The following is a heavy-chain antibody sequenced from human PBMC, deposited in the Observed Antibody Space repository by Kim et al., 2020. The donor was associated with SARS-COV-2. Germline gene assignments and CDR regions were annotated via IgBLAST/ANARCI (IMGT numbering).Heavy chain of an antibody. CDR1: GGSFSGYY. V-gene: IGHV4-34*01. CDR2: INHSGST. J-gene: IGHJ4*02. D-gene: IGHD3-10*01. CDR3: ARRAGLRGIDY. Sequence: SETLSLTCAVYGGSFSGYYWSWIRQPPGKGLEWIGEINHSGSTNYNPSLKSRVTISVDTSKNQFSLKLSSVTAADTAVYYCARRAGLRGIDYWGQGTLVT.